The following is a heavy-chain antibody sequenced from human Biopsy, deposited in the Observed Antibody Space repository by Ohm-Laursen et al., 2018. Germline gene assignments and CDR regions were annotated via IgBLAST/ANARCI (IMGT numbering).Heavy chain of an antibody. CDR2: ISPSSTTI. CDR1: GFTFTDYD. J-gene: IGHJ6*02. D-gene: IGHD1-1*01. Sequence: SLRLSCTASGFTFTDYDISWVRHVPGQGLERPALISPSSTTIYYADSVRGRFFISRDDAKNSVSLEMSSLRADDTALYFCARNVRLEMTDHSGVTTYSRYFAMDAWGRGTTVTVSS. CDR3: ARNVRLEMTDHSGVTTYSRYFAMDA. V-gene: IGHV3-11*01.